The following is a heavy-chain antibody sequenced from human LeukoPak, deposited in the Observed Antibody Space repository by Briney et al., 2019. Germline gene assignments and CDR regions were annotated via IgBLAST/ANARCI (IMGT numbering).Heavy chain of an antibody. V-gene: IGHV3-7*03. CDR1: GFSFSAYW. Sequence: GGSLRLSCAGSGFSFSAYWMNWVRQAPGKGLEWVANIKQDGGVTYYVDSVGGRFTISRDNARNSLYLQMNSLRAEDTAVYYCAGDISSSGGLEYWGQGALVTVSS. CDR3: AGDISSSGGLEY. J-gene: IGHJ4*02. D-gene: IGHD6-6*01. CDR2: IKQDGGVT.